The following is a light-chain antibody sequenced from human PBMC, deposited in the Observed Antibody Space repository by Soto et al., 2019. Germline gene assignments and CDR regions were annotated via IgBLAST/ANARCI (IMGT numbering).Light chain of an antibody. Sequence: DIQMTQSPSSLSASVGDRVTITCRASQTIGSYLNWYQHQPGRAPKLLSYAASSLQSGVPSRFSSSGSATAFTLTISSLQPEDFATYYWQQSYSTPQTFGQGTKVEI. V-gene: IGKV1-39*01. CDR2: AAS. CDR3: QQSYSTPQT. J-gene: IGKJ1*01. CDR1: QTIGSY.